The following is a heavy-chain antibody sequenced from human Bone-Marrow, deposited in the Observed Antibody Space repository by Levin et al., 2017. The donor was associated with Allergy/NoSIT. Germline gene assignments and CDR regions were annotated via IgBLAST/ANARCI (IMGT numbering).Heavy chain of an antibody. CDR3: ASRYGSGTYYQGNNY. J-gene: IGHJ4*02. V-gene: IGHV3-11*03. CDR2: IITSGTHT. Sequence: GGSLRLSCAASGFTFSDYYMSWIRQAPGKGLEWISYIITSGTHTSYADSVKGRFTISRDNANNLVFLQMDSLRAEDTAVYYCASRYGSGTYYQGNNYWGQGTLVTVSS. CDR1: GFTFSDYY. D-gene: IGHD3-10*01.